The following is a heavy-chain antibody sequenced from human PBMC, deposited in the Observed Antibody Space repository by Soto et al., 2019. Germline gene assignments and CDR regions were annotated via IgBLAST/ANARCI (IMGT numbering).Heavy chain of an antibody. CDR2: ISTYKGNT. Sequence: QVQLVKSGPEVKKPGASVKVSCKTSGYTFTSYGIIWVRQAPGQGLEWMGWISTYKGNTNYAQKLQGRVNMTTDTSTSTAYMKLRSLRSDDTAVYSCDTRSPAFDYWGQGTLVTVSS. CDR1: GYTFTSYG. V-gene: IGHV1-18*01. J-gene: IGHJ4*02. D-gene: IGHD2-2*02. CDR3: DTRSPAFDY.